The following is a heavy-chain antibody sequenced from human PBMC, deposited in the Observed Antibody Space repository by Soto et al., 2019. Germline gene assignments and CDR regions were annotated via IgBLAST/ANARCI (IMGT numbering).Heavy chain of an antibody. D-gene: IGHD2-15*01. V-gene: IGHV1-69*06. CDR3: ARAGYCSGSSGYGFDY. CDR1: VDTFSSYA. Sequence: QGQLVQSGAEVMKPGSSVKLSCKASVDTFSSYAFSWVRQAPGQGLEWLGGIIPIFGKPKYAQRFQGRVTTSADRSTSIVYMELSRLRAEVAAVYYCARAGYCSGSSGYGFDYWVQGTLVTASS. J-gene: IGHJ4*02. CDR2: IIPIFGKP.